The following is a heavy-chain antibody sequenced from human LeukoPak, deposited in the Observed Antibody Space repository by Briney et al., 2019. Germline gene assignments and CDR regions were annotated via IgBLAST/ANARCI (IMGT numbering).Heavy chain of an antibody. Sequence: GGSLRLSCAASGFTFSDYYMSWIRQVPGKGPEWVSYIGRSGTTIHYADSVKGRFTISRDNFKNTLYLQLNSLRTDDTAVYYCARRWFGDVWGKGTTVTVSS. J-gene: IGHJ6*04. D-gene: IGHD3-10*01. CDR2: IGRSGTTI. CDR3: ARRWFGDV. V-gene: IGHV3-11*04. CDR1: GFTFSDYY.